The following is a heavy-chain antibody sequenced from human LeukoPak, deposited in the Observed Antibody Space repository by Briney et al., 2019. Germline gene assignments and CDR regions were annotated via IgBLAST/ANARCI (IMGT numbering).Heavy chain of an antibody. J-gene: IGHJ4*02. V-gene: IGHV3-23*01. Sequence: PTGGSLRLSCAASSFTFSNYAMSWVRQAPGKGLEWVSAINNNGASIYYADSVKGRFTISRDNSQNTLYLQMNTLRAEDTAVYHCVVGRDYYFYARFDYWGLGTLVTVSS. D-gene: IGHD3-22*01. CDR1: SFTFSNYA. CDR2: INNNGASI. CDR3: VVGRDYYFYARFDY.